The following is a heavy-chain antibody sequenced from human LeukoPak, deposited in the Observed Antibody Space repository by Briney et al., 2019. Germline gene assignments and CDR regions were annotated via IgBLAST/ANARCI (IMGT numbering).Heavy chain of an antibody. Sequence: QPGGSLRLSCAASGFTFDSYAMTWVRQAPGKGLEWVSSISGGGGITNYADSVKGRFTISRDNSTYTLFLQMNSLRAEDTAVYYCAKYGVDCSSTSCYPLYYMDVWGKGTTVTVSS. V-gene: IGHV3-23*01. D-gene: IGHD2-2*01. CDR2: ISGGGGIT. CDR1: GFTFDSYA. J-gene: IGHJ6*03. CDR3: AKYGVDCSSTSCYPLYYMDV.